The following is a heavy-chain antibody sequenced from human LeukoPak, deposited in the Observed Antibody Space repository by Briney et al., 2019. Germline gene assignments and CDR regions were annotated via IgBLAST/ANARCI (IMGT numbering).Heavy chain of an antibody. CDR2: INHSGST. Sequence: PSETLSLTCAVYGGSFSGHYWSWIRQPPGKGLEWIGEINHSGSTNYNPSLKSRVTISVDTSKNQFSLKVSSVTAADTAVYYCARNSFDYYGSGSYSVDYWGQGTLVTVSS. CDR1: GGSFSGHY. J-gene: IGHJ4*02. CDR3: ARNSFDYYGSGSYSVDY. V-gene: IGHV4-34*01. D-gene: IGHD3-10*01.